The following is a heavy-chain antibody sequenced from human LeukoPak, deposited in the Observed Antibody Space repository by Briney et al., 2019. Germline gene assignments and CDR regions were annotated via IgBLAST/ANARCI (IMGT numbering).Heavy chain of an antibody. J-gene: IGHJ2*01. D-gene: IGHD4-23*01. V-gene: IGHV4-59*08. CDR1: GPSIRDYY. CDR2: IYFRWSS. CDR3: AGHSSMVTPSRHFDL. Sequence: PSETLSLTCTVSGPSIRDYYWSWLRQPPGRGREWIGYIYFRWSSNYNPSLKSPVTISIDTSKNQISLKITPVPAADPAVNYCAGHSSMVTPSRHFDLWGGGDLVSVSS.